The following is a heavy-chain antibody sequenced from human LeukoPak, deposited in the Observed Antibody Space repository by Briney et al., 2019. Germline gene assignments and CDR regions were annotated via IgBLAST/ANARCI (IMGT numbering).Heavy chain of an antibody. CDR2: FDPEDGET. CDR3: ATSSSSSRYGDY. Sequence: ASVKVSCKVSGYTLTELSMHWVRQAPGKGLEWMGGFDPEDGETIYAQKFQGRVTMTEDTSTDTAYMELSSLRSEDTAAYYCATSSSSSRYGDYWGQGTLVTVSS. D-gene: IGHD6-6*01. J-gene: IGHJ4*02. V-gene: IGHV1-24*01. CDR1: GYTLTELS.